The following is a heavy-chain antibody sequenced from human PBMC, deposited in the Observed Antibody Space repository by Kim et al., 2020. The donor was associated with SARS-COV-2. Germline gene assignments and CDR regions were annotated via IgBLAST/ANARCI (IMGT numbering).Heavy chain of an antibody. CDR3: AGDIAVAGGGVWFDP. CDR2: IYYSGST. V-gene: IGHV4-39*07. Sequence: SETLSLTCTVSGGSISSSSYYWGWIRQPPGKGLEWIGSIYYSGSTYYNPSLKSRVTISVDTSTNQFSLKLSSVTAADTAVYYCAGDIAVAGGGVWFDPWGQGTLVTVSS. D-gene: IGHD6-19*01. J-gene: IGHJ5*02. CDR1: GGSISSSSYY.